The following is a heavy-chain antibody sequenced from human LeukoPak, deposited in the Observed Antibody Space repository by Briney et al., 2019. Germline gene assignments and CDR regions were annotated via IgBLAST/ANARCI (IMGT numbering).Heavy chain of an antibody. CDR1: GFIFSHYG. V-gene: IGHV3-23*01. J-gene: IGHJ4*02. Sequence: WGSLRLSCAASGFIFSHYGMNWVRQAPGKGLEWVSGITSRSTTYYADSVKGRFTISRDNSKNMVWLQINSPTAEDTATYYCAKDGNWARFEDWGQGTLVTVSS. CDR2: ITSRSTT. D-gene: IGHD7-27*01. CDR3: AKDGNWARFED.